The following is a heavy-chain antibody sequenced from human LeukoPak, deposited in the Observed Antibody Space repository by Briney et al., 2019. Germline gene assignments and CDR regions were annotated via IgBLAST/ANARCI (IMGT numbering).Heavy chain of an antibody. CDR3: ARRYCSSTSCYVDY. CDR2: INHSGGT. J-gene: IGHJ4*02. Sequence: PSETLSLTCAVYGGSFSGYYWSWIRQPPGKGLEWIGEINHSGGTNYNPSLKSRVTISVDTSKNQFSLKLSSVAAADTAAYYCARRYCSSTSCYVDYWGQGTLVTVS. CDR1: GGSFSGYY. V-gene: IGHV4-34*01. D-gene: IGHD2-2*01.